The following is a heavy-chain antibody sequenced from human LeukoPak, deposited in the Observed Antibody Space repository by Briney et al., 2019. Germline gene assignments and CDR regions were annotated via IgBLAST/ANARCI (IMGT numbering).Heavy chain of an antibody. CDR1: GFTFSSYS. D-gene: IGHD6-19*01. V-gene: IGHV3-21*01. Sequence: GGSLRLSCAASGFTFSSYSMNWVRQAPGKGLEWVSSISSSSSYIYYADSVKGRFTISRDNAKNSLYLQMNSLRAEDTAAYYCARDLAGYSSGWYRGEFDYWGQGTLVTVSS. CDR3: ARDLAGYSSGWYRGEFDY. J-gene: IGHJ4*02. CDR2: ISSSSSYI.